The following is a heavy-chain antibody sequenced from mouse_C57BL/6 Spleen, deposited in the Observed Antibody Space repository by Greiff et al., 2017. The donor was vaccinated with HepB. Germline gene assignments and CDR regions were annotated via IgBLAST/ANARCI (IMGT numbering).Heavy chain of an antibody. Sequence: EVQGVESGEGLVKPGGSLKLSCAASGFTFSSYAMSWVRQTPEQRLEWVAYISRGGDYIYYADTVKGRFTISRDNARNTLYLQISSLKSEDTAMYYCAKALRFWDVDVWGKGTTVTVAS. CDR3: AKALRFWDVDV. D-gene: IGHD1-1*01. V-gene: IGHV5S21*01. J-gene: IGHJ1*03. CDR1: GFTFSSYA. CDR2: ISRGGDYI.